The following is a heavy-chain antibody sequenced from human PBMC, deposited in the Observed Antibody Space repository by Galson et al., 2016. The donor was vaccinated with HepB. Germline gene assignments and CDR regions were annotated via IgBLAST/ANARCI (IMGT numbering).Heavy chain of an antibody. CDR1: GFTFSNYW. CDR2: IRGDGNQK. CDR3: VREPRSGAYYYDY. Sequence: SLRLSCAGSGFTFSNYWMTWVRQAPGKGLDWVANIRGDGNQKYHVDSVKGRFTSSRDNALNSLYLHMDSLRAEDTGVYYCVREPRSGAYYYDYWGQGTLVTVSS. J-gene: IGHJ4*02. V-gene: IGHV3-7*01.